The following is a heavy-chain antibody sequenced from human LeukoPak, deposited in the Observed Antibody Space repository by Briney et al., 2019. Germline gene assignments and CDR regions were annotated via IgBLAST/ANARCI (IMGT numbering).Heavy chain of an antibody. Sequence: GESLRLSCAASGFTFGNYAMSRVRQAPGKGLEWVSAISGSGTSTYYTDSVKGRFTISRDNSKNTLYLQMNSLRAEDTAVYFCAKSAYYDSSGYYREGYFAYWGQGTLVTVSS. CDR1: GFTFGNYA. J-gene: IGHJ4*02. V-gene: IGHV3-23*01. D-gene: IGHD3-22*01. CDR3: AKSAYYDSSGYYREGYFAY. CDR2: ISGSGTST.